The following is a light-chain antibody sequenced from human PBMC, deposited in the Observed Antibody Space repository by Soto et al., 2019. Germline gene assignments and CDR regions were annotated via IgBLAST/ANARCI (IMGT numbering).Light chain of an antibody. J-gene: IGKJ5*01. V-gene: IGKV3-15*01. CDR2: DTS. CDR3: QQYKNGPPIT. Sequence: EILVTQSPATLSVSPGERATLSCRASQSVSSNLAWYQQKPGQAPRLLIYDTSTTAAGVPARFSGSGSGTEFTLTISSLQSEDFAVYYCQQYKNGPPITFGQGTR. CDR1: QSVSSN.